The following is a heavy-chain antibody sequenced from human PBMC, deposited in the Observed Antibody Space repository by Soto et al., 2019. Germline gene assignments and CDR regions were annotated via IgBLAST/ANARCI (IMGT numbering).Heavy chain of an antibody. Sequence: PSETLSLTCTVSGGSVSSGSYYWSWIRQPPGKGLEWIGYIYYSGGTNYNPSLKSRVTISVATSKNQFYLKLSSVTAADTAVYYCARHLRFLEGVFGASDYYYGMDVWGQGTTVTVSS. CDR2: IYYSGGT. D-gene: IGHD3-3*01. CDR1: GGSVSSGSYY. J-gene: IGHJ6*02. CDR3: ARHLRFLEGVFGASDYYYGMDV. V-gene: IGHV4-61*01.